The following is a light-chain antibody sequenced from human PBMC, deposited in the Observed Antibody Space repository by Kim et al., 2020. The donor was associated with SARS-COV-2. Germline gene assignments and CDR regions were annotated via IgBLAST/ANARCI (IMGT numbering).Light chain of an antibody. Sequence: SASIGGRVNITCRASQSISSWLAWYQQKPGKAPKVLIYKASTLQTGVPSRFSGSGSGTEFTLTISCLQPDDFATYYCQQYDTYSYTFGQGTKLEI. CDR3: QQYDTYSYT. CDR2: KAS. V-gene: IGKV1-5*03. J-gene: IGKJ2*01. CDR1: QSISSW.